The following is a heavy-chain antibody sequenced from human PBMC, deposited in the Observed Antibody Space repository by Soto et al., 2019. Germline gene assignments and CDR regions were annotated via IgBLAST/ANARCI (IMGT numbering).Heavy chain of an antibody. CDR2: IYYSGST. CDR3: GKASRYYYMDV. Sequence: PSETLSLTCTVSGGSISSSSYYWGWIRQPPGKGLEWIGSIYYSGSTYYNPSLKSRVTISVDTSKNQFSLKLSSVTAADTAVYYCGKASRYYYMDVWGKGTTVTVS. CDR1: GGSISSSSYY. V-gene: IGHV4-39*01. J-gene: IGHJ6*03.